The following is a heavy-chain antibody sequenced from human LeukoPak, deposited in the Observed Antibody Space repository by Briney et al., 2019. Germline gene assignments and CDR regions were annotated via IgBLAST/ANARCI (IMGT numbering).Heavy chain of an antibody. Sequence: GGSLRLSRAASGFTFSSYAMSWVRQAPGKGLEWVSAISGSGGSTYYADSVKGRFTISRDNSKNTLYLQMNSLRAEDTAVYYCAKDRAFLLAGTHAFDIWGQGTMVTVSS. D-gene: IGHD6-19*01. CDR1: GFTFSSYA. V-gene: IGHV3-23*01. CDR3: AKDRAFLLAGTHAFDI. J-gene: IGHJ3*02. CDR2: ISGSGGST.